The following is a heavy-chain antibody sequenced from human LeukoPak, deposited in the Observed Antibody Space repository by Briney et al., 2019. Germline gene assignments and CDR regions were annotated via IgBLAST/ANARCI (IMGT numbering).Heavy chain of an antibody. J-gene: IGHJ4*02. Sequence: GESLKISCKASGYSFTSYWIGWVRQMPGKGLEWMGSIYPGDSDTRYSPSFQGQVTISADKSISTAYLQWSSLKASDTAMYYCARRYYYDSSGYSDYWGQGTLVPASS. V-gene: IGHV5-51*01. CDR2: IYPGDSDT. CDR1: GYSFTSYW. CDR3: ARRYYYDSSGYSDY. D-gene: IGHD3-22*01.